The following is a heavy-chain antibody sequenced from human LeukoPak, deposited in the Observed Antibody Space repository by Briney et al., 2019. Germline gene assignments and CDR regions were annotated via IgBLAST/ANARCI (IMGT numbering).Heavy chain of an antibody. CDR3: ARERTVMVSREFDY. CDR1: GFTFSSYG. D-gene: IGHD5-18*01. V-gene: IGHV3-30*03. Sequence: GGSLRLSCAASGFTFSSYGMHWVRQAPGKGLEWVAVISYDGRSKYYADSVKGRFTISRDNSKSRLNLQMNSLRAEDTAVYYCARERTVMVSREFDYWGQGTLVIVSS. CDR2: ISYDGRSK. J-gene: IGHJ4*02.